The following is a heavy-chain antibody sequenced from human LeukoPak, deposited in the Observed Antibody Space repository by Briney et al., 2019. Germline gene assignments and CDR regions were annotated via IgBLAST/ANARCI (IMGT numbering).Heavy chain of an antibody. V-gene: IGHV4-30-2*01. CDR1: GGSISSGGYS. Sequence: PSGTLSLTCAVSGGSISSGGYSWSWIRQPPGKGLEWIGYIYHSGSTYYNPSLKSRVTISVDRSKNQFSLKLSSVTAADTAVYYCARENDGPGEPNWYFDLWGRGTLVTVSS. D-gene: IGHD1-1*01. CDR2: IYHSGST. J-gene: IGHJ2*01. CDR3: ARENDGPGEPNWYFDL.